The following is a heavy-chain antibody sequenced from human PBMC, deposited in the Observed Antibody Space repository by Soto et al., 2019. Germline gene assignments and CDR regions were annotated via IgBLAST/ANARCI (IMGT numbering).Heavy chain of an antibody. D-gene: IGHD2-2*01. Sequence: EVQLVESGGGLVQPGGSLRLSCAASGFTFSSYSMSWVRQAPGKGLEWVSYISSSSSTIYYADSVKGRFTISRDNAKNSLYLQLISLRDEDTAVYSCARESAALDWFDPWGQGTLVTVSS. CDR3: ARESAALDWFDP. CDR2: ISSSSSTI. V-gene: IGHV3-48*02. CDR1: GFTFSSYS. J-gene: IGHJ5*02.